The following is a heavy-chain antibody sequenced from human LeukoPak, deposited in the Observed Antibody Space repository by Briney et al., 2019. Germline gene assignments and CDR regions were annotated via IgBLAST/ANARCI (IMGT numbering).Heavy chain of an antibody. Sequence: GGSLRLSCAASGHTFSTYAMSGVRGAPGGAGEGVSTISDSGANTYYADSVRGRFTISRDNSKNTLYLQKNSMRADDTAIYYCAKSMTLQWRGFFDLWGRGTHVTVSS. D-gene: IGHD6-19*01. V-gene: IGHV3-23*01. CDR1: GHTFSTYA. J-gene: IGHJ2*01. CDR2: ISDSGANT. CDR3: AKSMTLQWRGFFDL.